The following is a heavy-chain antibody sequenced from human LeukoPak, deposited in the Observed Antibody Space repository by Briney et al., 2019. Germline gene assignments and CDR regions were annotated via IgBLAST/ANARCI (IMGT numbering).Heavy chain of an antibody. CDR2: IYYSGST. Sequence: SETLSLTCTVSGGSISSSSYYWGWIRQPPGKGVEWIGSIYYSGSTYYNPSLKSRVTISVDTSKNQFSLKLTSVTAADTAVYYCARGDTIFGVVTFFDYWGQGTLVTVSS. CDR3: ARGDTIFGVVTFFDY. CDR1: GGSISSSSYY. D-gene: IGHD3-3*01. J-gene: IGHJ4*02. V-gene: IGHV4-39*01.